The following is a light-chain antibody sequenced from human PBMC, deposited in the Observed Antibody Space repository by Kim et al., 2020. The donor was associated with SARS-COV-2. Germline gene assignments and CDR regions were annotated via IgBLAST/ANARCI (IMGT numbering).Light chain of an antibody. V-gene: IGKV1-33*01. J-gene: IGKJ4*01. Sequence: DIQMTQSPSSLSASVRDRVTITCQASQDIKKSLNWYQQKPGRAPKLLISDASNLETGVPSRFSGSGSGTDFSFTISGLQPEDIATYDCLQHDELPLTFGGGTKLEI. CDR2: DAS. CDR3: LQHDELPLT. CDR1: QDIKKS.